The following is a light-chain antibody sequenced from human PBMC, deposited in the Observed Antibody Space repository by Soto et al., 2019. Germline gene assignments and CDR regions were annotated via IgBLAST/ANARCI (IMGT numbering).Light chain of an antibody. CDR1: QSVSSN. CDR3: QQYINWPPLT. V-gene: IGKV3-15*01. Sequence: EIVMMQSPATLSVSPGERATLSCRASQSVSSNLAWYQQKPGQAPRLLIYGASTRATGIPARFSGSGSGTEFTLTISSLQSEAFAVYYCQQYINWPPLTFGGGTKVEIK. J-gene: IGKJ4*01. CDR2: GAS.